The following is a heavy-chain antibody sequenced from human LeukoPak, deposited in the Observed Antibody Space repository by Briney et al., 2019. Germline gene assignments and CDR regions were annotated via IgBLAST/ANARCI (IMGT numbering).Heavy chain of an antibody. CDR3: SRDPRHSDY. Sequence: GWSLRLSCAASGFTFSDSYMTWIRQAPGKGLELLSYISGSSSDVNYIDSVRGRFTISRDNAKNSLYLHMNSLTVEDTAVYYCSRDPRHSDYWGQGTLVTVSS. V-gene: IGHV3-11*01. J-gene: IGHJ4*02. CDR1: GFTFSDSY. CDR2: ISGSSSDV.